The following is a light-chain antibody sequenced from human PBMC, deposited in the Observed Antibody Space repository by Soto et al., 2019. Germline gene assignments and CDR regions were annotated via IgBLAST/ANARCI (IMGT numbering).Light chain of an antibody. CDR1: QSVSTN. Sequence: EIVMTQSPATLSVSPGERATLSCRASQSVSTNLAWYQQKPGQAPRLLIYRTSTRATGIPARFSGSGSGTEFTLTISSLQSEDFGVYYCQQYNNWPITFGQGTRLEIK. CDR3: QQYNNWPIT. J-gene: IGKJ5*01. CDR2: RTS. V-gene: IGKV3-15*01.